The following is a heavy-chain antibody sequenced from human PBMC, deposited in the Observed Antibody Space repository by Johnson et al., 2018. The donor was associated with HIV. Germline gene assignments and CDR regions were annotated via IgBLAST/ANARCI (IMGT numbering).Heavy chain of an antibody. Sequence: VQLVESGGGVVQPGKSVRLSCAASEFSFSDYGMHWVRQAPGKGLEWVAVISYDGSNKYYADSVTGRFPIARDNSKNTLYLQMNSRRAEDTAVYYCAKDGYYDFWSGYHGADAFDIWGQGTMVTVSS. V-gene: IGHV3-30-3*01. D-gene: IGHD3-3*01. CDR2: ISYDGSNK. CDR3: AKDGYYDFWSGYHGADAFDI. J-gene: IGHJ3*02. CDR1: EFSFSDYG.